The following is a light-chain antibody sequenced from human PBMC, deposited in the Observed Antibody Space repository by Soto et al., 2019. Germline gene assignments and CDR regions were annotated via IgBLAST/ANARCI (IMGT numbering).Light chain of an antibody. V-gene: IGLV2-23*01. CDR1: TSDVGSYSL. Sequence: QSVLTQPASVYRSPGQSITMSCTGTTSDVGSYSLLSWYQQHPGKAPKLMIYEDSKRPSGVSNRFSGSKSGNTASLTISGLQAEDEADYYCYSYAGSSIYVFGTGTKVTVL. J-gene: IGLJ1*01. CDR3: YSYAGSSIYV. CDR2: EDS.